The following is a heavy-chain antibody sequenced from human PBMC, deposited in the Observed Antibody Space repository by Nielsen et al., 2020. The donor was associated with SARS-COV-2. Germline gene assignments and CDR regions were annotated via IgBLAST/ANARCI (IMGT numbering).Heavy chain of an antibody. J-gene: IGHJ4*02. Sequence: WIRQPPGKGLEWVSGISWNSGSIGYADSVKGRFTISRDNAKNSLYLQMNSLGAEDTAVYYCARCAYYYDSSGYPHPTLFDYWGQGTLVTVSS. CDR3: ARCAYYYDSSGYPHPTLFDY. V-gene: IGHV3-9*01. D-gene: IGHD3-22*01. CDR2: ISWNSGSI.